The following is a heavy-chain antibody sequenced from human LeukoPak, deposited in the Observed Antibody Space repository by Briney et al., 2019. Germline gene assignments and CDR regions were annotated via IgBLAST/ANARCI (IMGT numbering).Heavy chain of an antibody. CDR3: ARRRSWPDAFDI. CDR2: IYYSGST. CDR1: GGSISSYY. J-gene: IGHJ3*02. Sequence: PSETLSPTCTVSGGSISSYYWSWIRQPPGKGLEWIGYIYYSGSTDYNSSLKSRVTISVDTSKNQFSLKLSSVTAADTAVYYCARRRSWPDAFDIWGQGTMVTVSS. V-gene: IGHV4-59*01. D-gene: IGHD1-26*01.